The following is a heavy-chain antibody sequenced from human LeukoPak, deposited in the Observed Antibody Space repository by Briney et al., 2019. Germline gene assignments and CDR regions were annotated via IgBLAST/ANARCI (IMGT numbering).Heavy chain of an antibody. CDR2: IYYSGST. CDR1: GGSITSNY. CDR3: ARAFRARYFDL. Sequence: SETLSLTCTVPGGSITSNYWTWIRQPPGKGLEWIGIIYYSGSTYYNPSLKGRVTISVDTSKNQFSLKLSSVTAADTAVYYCARAFRARYFDLWGRGTLVTVSS. D-gene: IGHD2/OR15-2a*01. V-gene: IGHV4-39*01. J-gene: IGHJ2*01.